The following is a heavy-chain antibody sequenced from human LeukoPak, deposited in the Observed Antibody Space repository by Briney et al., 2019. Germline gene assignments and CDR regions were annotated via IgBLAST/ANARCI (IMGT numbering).Heavy chain of an antibody. CDR2: INHSGST. CDR3: ARTPRGSGYYRPLDY. CDR1: GGSFSGYY. D-gene: IGHD3-3*01. Sequence: PPETLSLTCAVYGGSFSGYYWSWIRQPPGKGLEWIGEINHSGSTNYNPSLKSRVTISVDTSKNQFSLKLSSVTAADTAVYYCARTPRGSGYYRPLDYWGQGILVTVSS. J-gene: IGHJ4*02. V-gene: IGHV4-34*01.